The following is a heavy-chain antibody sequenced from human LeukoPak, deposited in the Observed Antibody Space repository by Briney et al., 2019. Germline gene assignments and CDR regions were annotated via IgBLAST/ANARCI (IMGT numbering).Heavy chain of an antibody. D-gene: IGHD6-19*01. J-gene: IGHJ4*02. Sequence: ASVKVSCKASGYTFTGYYMHWVRQAPGQGLEWMGRINPNSGGTNYAQKFQGRVTMTRDTSISTAYMELSRPRSDDTAVYYCARAGSSGWLFDYWGQGTLVTVSS. CDR1: GYTFTGYY. V-gene: IGHV1-2*06. CDR3: ARAGSSGWLFDY. CDR2: INPNSGGT.